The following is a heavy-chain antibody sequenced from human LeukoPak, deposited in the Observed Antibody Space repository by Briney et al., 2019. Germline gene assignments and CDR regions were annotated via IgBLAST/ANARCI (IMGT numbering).Heavy chain of an antibody. CDR3: AKDRPGYSSVSWSRFYYGMDV. Sequence: PSQTLSLTCTVSGGSISSGGYYWSWIRQHPGKGLEWIGYIHYSGSTYYNPSLKSRVTISVDTSKNQFSLKLSSVTAADTAVYYCAKDRPGYSSVSWSRFYYGMDVWGQGTTVTVSS. CDR2: IHYSGST. J-gene: IGHJ6*02. CDR1: GGSISSGGYY. V-gene: IGHV4-31*03. D-gene: IGHD6-19*01.